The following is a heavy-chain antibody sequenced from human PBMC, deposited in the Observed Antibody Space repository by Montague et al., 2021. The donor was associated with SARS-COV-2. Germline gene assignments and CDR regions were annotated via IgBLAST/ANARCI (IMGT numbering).Heavy chain of an antibody. V-gene: IGHV4-34*01. CDR1: DGSFSDYS. Sequence: TLSLTCAVYDGSFSDYSWTWVRQPPGKGLEWIGEIDHRGSTNYNPSLKSRVTISVDTSKNQFSLKMTSVTAADTAVYYCARGRQHINMVVVVVTGGEYYFDFWGQGTLVAVSS. CDR3: ARGRQHINMVVVVVTGGEYYFDF. J-gene: IGHJ4*02. D-gene: IGHD3-22*01. CDR2: IDHRGST.